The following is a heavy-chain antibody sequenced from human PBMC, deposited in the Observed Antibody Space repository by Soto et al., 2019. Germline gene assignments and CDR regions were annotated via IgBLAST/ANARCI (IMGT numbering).Heavy chain of an antibody. J-gene: IGHJ4*02. D-gene: IGHD3-10*01. CDR1: GGSISSGDYY. Sequence: QVQLQESGPGLVKPSQTLSLTCTVSGGSISSGDYYWSWIRQPPGKGLEWIGYIYYSGSTYYNPSLKGRVTISVDTSTNQFSLQLSSVTAADTAVYYCARVGGFGATTIDYWGQGTLVTVSS. CDR2: IYYSGST. CDR3: ARVGGFGATTIDY. V-gene: IGHV4-30-4*01.